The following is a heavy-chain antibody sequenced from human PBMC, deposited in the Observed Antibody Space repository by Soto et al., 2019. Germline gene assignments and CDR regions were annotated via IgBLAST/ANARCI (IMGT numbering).Heavy chain of an antibody. CDR3: ARDPKTSGGQHWAFNYFDS. D-gene: IGHD7-27*01. J-gene: IGHJ4*02. V-gene: IGHV3-30-3*01. CDR2: ISYDGTKK. Sequence: QVQLVESGGGVVQPGRSLRLSCAASGFSFSISPMHWVRQAPGKGPEWVALISYDGTKKFYADSVKGRLTISRDNSKSTLYLQVDSLRPEDAAVYYCARDPKTSGGQHWAFNYFDSWGQGTLVTVSS. CDR1: GFSFSISP.